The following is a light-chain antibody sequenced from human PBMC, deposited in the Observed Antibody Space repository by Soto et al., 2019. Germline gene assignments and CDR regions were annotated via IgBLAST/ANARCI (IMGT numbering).Light chain of an antibody. CDR1: SSDVGGYNY. CDR2: DVS. Sequence: QSVLTQPASVSGSPGQSITISCTGTSSDVGGYNYVSWYQQNPGTAPKLMIFDVSNRPSGVSYRFSGSKSGNTASLTISGLQAEDEGEYYCCSYTSRATHVFGTGTKLTVL. V-gene: IGLV2-14*03. J-gene: IGLJ1*01. CDR3: CSYTSRATHV.